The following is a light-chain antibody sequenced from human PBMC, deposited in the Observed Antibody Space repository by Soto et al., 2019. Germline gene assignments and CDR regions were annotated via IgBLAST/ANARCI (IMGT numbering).Light chain of an antibody. CDR3: RSYISSSTHV. V-gene: IGLV2-14*01. CDR1: SGDVGGYDY. J-gene: IGLJ1*01. Sequence: QSVLTHPASVSGSSGRSMGIPCTGTSGDVGGYDYISWYQQHPSNAPKLISSDVSNRPSGVSNRFSGSKSGNTASLTISGLQAEDEGDDYCRSYISSSTHVFGTGTKVTVL. CDR2: DVS.